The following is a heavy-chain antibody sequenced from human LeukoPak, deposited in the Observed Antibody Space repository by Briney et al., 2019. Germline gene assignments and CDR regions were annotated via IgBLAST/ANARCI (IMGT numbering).Heavy chain of an antibody. J-gene: IGHJ4*02. CDR1: GYTFTSYD. CDR3: ARGRVDYYDSSGYYLGAQTFDY. CDR2: MNPNSGNT. Sequence: ASVKVSCKASGYTFTSYDINWVRQATGQGLEWMGWMNPNSGNTGYAQKFQGRVTMTRDTSISTAYMELSRLRSDDTAAYYCARGRVDYYDSSGYYLGAQTFDYWGQGTLVTVSS. V-gene: IGHV1-8*01. D-gene: IGHD3-22*01.